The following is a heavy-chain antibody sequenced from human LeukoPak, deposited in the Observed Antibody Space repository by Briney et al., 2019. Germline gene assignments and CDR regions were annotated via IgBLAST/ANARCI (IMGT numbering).Heavy chain of an antibody. CDR2: IYNSGTT. CDR1: GGSISNIYY. V-gene: IGHV4-39*01. Sequence: PSETLSLTCTVSGGSISNIYYWNWIRQPPGKGLEWIGNIYNSGTTYFNPSLKSRVTISVDTSKNQFSLKLTSVTAADTAVYYCARWVTTGTIGAFDIWGQGTTVIVSS. D-gene: IGHD1-1*01. CDR3: ARWVTTGTIGAFDI. J-gene: IGHJ3*02.